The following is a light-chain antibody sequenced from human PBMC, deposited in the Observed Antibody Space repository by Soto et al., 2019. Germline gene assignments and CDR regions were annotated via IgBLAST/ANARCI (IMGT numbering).Light chain of an antibody. CDR3: AAWDGSQNGHV. CDR2: TTN. CDR1: SSNIGTSS. Sequence: QSVLTQPHSASGTPGQRVTISCSGSSSNIGTSSAHWFQQLPGTAPKLLIFTTNQRPSGVPERFSGSQSGPSASLAISGLQSEDEADYYGAAWDGSQNGHVFGTGTKLTVL. V-gene: IGLV1-44*01. J-gene: IGLJ1*01.